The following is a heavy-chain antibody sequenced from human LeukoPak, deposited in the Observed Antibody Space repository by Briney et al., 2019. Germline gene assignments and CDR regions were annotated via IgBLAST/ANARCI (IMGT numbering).Heavy chain of an antibody. CDR1: GFTFSDYS. D-gene: IGHD6-13*01. CDR3: TREGILAGVDY. V-gene: IGHV3-21*01. Sequence: PGGSLRLSCATSGFTFSDYSINWVRQAPGKGLEWVSYISSGGSYISYADSVKGRFTISRDSAKNSLYLQMNSLRAEDTAVYYCTREGILAGVDYWGQGTLVTVSS. J-gene: IGHJ4*02. CDR2: ISSGGSYI.